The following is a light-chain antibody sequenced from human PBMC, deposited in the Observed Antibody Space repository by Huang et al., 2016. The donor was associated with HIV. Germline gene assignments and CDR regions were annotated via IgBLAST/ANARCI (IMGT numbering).Light chain of an antibody. CDR2: GAS. V-gene: IGKV3-20*01. CDR3: QQYDSSLFT. Sequence: EIVLTQSPSTLSVSPGERATLSCRASQSVSSSYLAWYQQSRGQAPRLRIYGASNRATGIPDRFSGSGSGTDFTLTSSRLEPEDFAVYYCQQYDSSLFTFGPGTKVD. J-gene: IGKJ3*01. CDR1: QSVSSSY.